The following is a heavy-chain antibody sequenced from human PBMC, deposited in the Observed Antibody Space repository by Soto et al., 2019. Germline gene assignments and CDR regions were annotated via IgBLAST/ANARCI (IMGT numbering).Heavy chain of an antibody. CDR2: VSNNGAT. V-gene: IGHV4-4*07. CDR1: DDFISSYY. CDR3: ARADYEILKGSYAIDL. Sequence: SETLSLTCTVSDDFISSYYWNWIRQPAGKGLEWIGRVSNNGATNYNPSLESRVTMSVDTSKNQFSLKLTSVTAADTAVYFCARADYEILKGSYAIDLWGPRTPVSV. D-gene: IGHD3-9*01. J-gene: IGHJ6*02.